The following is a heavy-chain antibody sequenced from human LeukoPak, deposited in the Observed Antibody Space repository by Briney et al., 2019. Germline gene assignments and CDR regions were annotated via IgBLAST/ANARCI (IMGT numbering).Heavy chain of an antibody. Sequence: SETLSLTCTVSGGSLSSYYWSWIRQPPGQGLEWIGYVDYSGTTNYDPSLKSRVTISVDTSKNQFSLKLSSVTAADTAVYYCARGRPDYYYDSSGYYFQHWGQGTLVTVSS. D-gene: IGHD3-22*01. CDR3: ARGRPDYYYDSSGYYFQH. J-gene: IGHJ1*01. V-gene: IGHV4-59*01. CDR1: GGSLSSYY. CDR2: VDYSGTT.